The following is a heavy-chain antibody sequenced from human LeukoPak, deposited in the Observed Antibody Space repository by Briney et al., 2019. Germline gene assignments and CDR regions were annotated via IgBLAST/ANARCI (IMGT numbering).Heavy chain of an antibody. CDR1: GFTFSSYS. CDR2: ISSSSSYI. CDR3: ARGHTQQQLVPGY. Sequence: PGGSLRLSCAASGFTFSSYSMNWVRQAPGKGLGWVSSISSSSSYIYYADSVKGRFTISRDNAKNSLYLQMNSLRAEDTAVYYCARGHTQQQLVPGYWGQGTLVTVSS. D-gene: IGHD6-13*01. J-gene: IGHJ4*02. V-gene: IGHV3-21*01.